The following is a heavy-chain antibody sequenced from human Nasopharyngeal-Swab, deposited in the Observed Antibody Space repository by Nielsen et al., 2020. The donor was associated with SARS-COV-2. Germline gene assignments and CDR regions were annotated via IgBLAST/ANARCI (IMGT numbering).Heavy chain of an antibody. V-gene: IGHV3-30*04. D-gene: IGHD3-10*01. J-gene: IGHJ6*02. CDR2: ISYDGSNK. Sequence: GESLKISCAASGFTFSSYAMHWVRQAPGKGLEWVAVISYDGSNKYYADSVKGRFTISRDNSKNTPYLQMNSLRAEDTAVYYCARELSDGSGTYGMDVWGQGTTVTVSS. CDR3: ARELSDGSGTYGMDV. CDR1: GFTFSSYA.